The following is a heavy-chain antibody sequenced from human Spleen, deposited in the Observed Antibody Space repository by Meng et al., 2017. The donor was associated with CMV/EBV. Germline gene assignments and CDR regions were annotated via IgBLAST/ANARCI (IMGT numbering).Heavy chain of an antibody. CDR2: INPNSGGT. J-gene: IGHJ4*02. D-gene: IGHD3-10*01. CDR1: GYTFTGYS. CDR3: ARDGSILWFGEFH. Sequence: KASGYTFTGYSMHWVRQAPGQGLEWMGRINPNSGGTTYAQKFQGRVTMTRDTSISTAYMELSRLRSDDTAVYYCARDGSILWFGEFHWGQGTLVTVSS. V-gene: IGHV1-2*06.